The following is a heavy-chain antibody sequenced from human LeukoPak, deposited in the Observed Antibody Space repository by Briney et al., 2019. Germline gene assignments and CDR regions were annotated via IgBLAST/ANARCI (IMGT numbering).Heavy chain of an antibody. V-gene: IGHV4-61*02. D-gene: IGHD6-13*01. CDR2: IYTSGST. J-gene: IGHJ4*02. Sequence: SQTLSLTCTVSGGSINSGTYYWTWIRQPAGRGLEWIGRIYTSGSTNYNPSLKSRVTISVYTSTNQFSLKLRSVTAADTAVYYCAREGDQHLDGRCYYFVYWGQGALVTVSS. CDR1: GGSINSGTYY. CDR3: AREGDQHLDGRCYYFVY.